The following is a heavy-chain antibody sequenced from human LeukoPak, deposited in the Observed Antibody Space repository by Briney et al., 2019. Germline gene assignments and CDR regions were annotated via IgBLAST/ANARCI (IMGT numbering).Heavy chain of an antibody. V-gene: IGHV1-2*02. J-gene: IGHJ4*02. Sequence: ASVKVSCKASGYTFSGYFMHWVRQAPGQGLEWMGWINPNNGGTNYAQRFQGRVTMTRDTSISTAYMELSRLTSDDTAVYFCARGAEYGSFAYWGQGTLVTVSS. CDR2: INPNNGGT. CDR3: ARGAEYGSFAY. D-gene: IGHD2-2*01. CDR1: GYTFSGYF.